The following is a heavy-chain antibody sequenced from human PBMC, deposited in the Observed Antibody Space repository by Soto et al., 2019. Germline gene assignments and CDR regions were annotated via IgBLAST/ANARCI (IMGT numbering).Heavy chain of an antibody. J-gene: IGHJ5*01. CDR3: AKDIYRGDYALDS. CDR2: ISYDGSNK. Sequence: GGSLRLSCAASGFTFSSYGMHWVRQAPGKGLEWVAVISYDGSNKYYADSVKGRFTISRDNSKNTLYLQMNSLRAEDTAVYYCAKDIYRGDYALDSWGHGTLVPVSS. D-gene: IGHD4-17*01. V-gene: IGHV3-30*18. CDR1: GFTFSSYG.